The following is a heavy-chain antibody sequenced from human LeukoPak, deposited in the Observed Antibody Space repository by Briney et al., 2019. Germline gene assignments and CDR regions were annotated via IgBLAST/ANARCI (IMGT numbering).Heavy chain of an antibody. CDR3: ASIAVAAPFDY. J-gene: IGHJ4*02. D-gene: IGHD6-19*01. CDR1: GITFSSYW. CDR2: IKQDGSEK. Sequence: PGGSLRLSCAASGITFSSYWMSWFPQAPGKALEWVANIKQDGSEKYYVDSVKGRFTISRDNAKNSLYLQMNSLRAEDTAVYYCASIAVAAPFDYWGQGTLVTVSS. V-gene: IGHV3-7*01.